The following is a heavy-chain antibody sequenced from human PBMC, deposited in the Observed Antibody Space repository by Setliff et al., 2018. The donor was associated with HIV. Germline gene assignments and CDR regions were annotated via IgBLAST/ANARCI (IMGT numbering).Heavy chain of an antibody. Sequence: GGSLRLSCAASGFTFGSYWMSWVHQAPGQGLEYVAHIKGDGSKTKYVDSVRGRFTISRDNAKKSLYLQMNSLRAEDTAVYYCVSTPGVFYFDFWGQGTLVTVSS. D-gene: IGHD2-15*01. CDR2: IKGDGSKT. J-gene: IGHJ4*02. V-gene: IGHV3-7*03. CDR1: GFTFGSYW. CDR3: VSTPGVFYFDF.